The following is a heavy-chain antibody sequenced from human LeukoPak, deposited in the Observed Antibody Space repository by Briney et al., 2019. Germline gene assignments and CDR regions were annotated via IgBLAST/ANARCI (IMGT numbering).Heavy chain of an antibody. Sequence: GGSLRLSCAASGFTFDDYAMHWVRQAPGKGLEWVSGISWNSGSIGYADSVKGRFTISRDNAKNTLYLQMNSLRAEDTAVYYCAKDGSGKADYYFDYWGQGTLVTVSS. V-gene: IGHV3-9*01. CDR1: GFTFDDYA. CDR2: ISWNSGSI. D-gene: IGHD3-10*01. J-gene: IGHJ4*02. CDR3: AKDGSGKADYYFDY.